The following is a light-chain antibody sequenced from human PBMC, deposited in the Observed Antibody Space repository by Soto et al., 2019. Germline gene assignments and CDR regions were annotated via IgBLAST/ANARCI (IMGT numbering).Light chain of an antibody. V-gene: IGKV1-5*03. J-gene: IGKJ1*01. CDR1: QRIRSW. CDR2: KAS. Sequence: DILLTQSPSTLSASVGDRVTITCRASQRIRSWLALYQQRPGKAPKLLIYKASSLESGVPSRFSGSGSGTEFTLTINSLQPDDFATYHCQQYITSPWTFGQGTTVEI. CDR3: QQYITSPWT.